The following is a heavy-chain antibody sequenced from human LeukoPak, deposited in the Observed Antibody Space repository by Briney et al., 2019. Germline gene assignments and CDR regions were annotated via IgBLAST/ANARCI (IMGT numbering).Heavy chain of an antibody. CDR3: ARSYYYGSGKNYMDV. J-gene: IGHJ6*03. V-gene: IGHV1-8*01. Sequence: ASVKVSCKASGYTFTSYDINWVRQATGQGLEWIGWMNPNSGNTGYAQKFQGRVTMTRNTSISTAYMELSSLRSEDTAVYYCARSYYYGSGKNYMDVWGKGTTVTVSS. CDR2: MNPNSGNT. D-gene: IGHD3-10*01. CDR1: GYTFTSYD.